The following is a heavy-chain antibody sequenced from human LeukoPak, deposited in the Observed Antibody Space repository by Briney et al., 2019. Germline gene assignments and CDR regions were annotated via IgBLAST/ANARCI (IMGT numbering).Heavy chain of an antibody. CDR3: ASPPVQLWLSVDY. Sequence: AGGPLRLSCAASGFTFNSYAMSWVRQAPGKGLEWVSAISGSGGSTYYADSVKGRFTISRDNSKNTLYLQMNSLRAEDTAVYYCASPPVQLWLSVDYWGQRTLVTVTS. V-gene: IGHV3-23*01. CDR1: GFTFNSYA. CDR2: ISGSGGST. D-gene: IGHD5-18*01. J-gene: IGHJ4*02.